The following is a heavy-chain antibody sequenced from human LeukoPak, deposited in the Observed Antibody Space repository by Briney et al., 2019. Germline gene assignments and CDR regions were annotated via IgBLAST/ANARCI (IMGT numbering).Heavy chain of an antibody. CDR2: ISSSGSTI. J-gene: IGHJ4*02. Sequence: GGSLRLSCAASGFTFSTYGMNWVRQAPGKGLEWVSYISSSGSTIYYADSVKGRFTISRDNAKNSLYLQMNSLRAEDTAVYYCAKDHYGSSSVGSHFDYWGQGTLVTVSS. V-gene: IGHV3-48*01. CDR1: GFTFSTYG. CDR3: AKDHYGSSSVGSHFDY. D-gene: IGHD6-6*01.